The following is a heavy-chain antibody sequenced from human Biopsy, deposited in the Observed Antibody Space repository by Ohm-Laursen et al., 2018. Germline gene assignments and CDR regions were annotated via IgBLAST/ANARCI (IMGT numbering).Heavy chain of an antibody. CDR2: INHSGST. V-gene: IGHV4-34*01. D-gene: IGHD1-20*01. CDR1: VGSFSGYY. J-gene: IGHJ5*02. CDR3: ARAGTAINGNSLGFDP. Sequence: SDTLSLTCTVYVGSFSGYYWTWIRQPPGKGLEWIGEINHSGSTIYNPSLKSRVSISVDTSKNQFTLKLTSVTAADTAVYYCARAGTAINGNSLGFDPWGQGTLVTVSS.